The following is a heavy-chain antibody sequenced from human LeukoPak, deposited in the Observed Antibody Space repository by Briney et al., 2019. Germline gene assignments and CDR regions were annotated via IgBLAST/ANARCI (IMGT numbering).Heavy chain of an antibody. Sequence: PSQTLSLTCTVSGGSISSGDYYWSWIRQPPGKGLEWIGYIYYTGSTNYNPSLKSRVTISVDRSKKQFSLKVSSVTAADTAVYYCAGGPTSSFDYWGQGTLVTVSS. V-gene: IGHV4-30-4*01. J-gene: IGHJ4*02. CDR1: GGSISSGDYY. CDR3: AGGPTSSFDY. CDR2: IYYTGST. D-gene: IGHD2-2*01.